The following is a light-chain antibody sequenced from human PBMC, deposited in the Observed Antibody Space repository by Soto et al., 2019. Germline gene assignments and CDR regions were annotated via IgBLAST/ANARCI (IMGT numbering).Light chain of an antibody. CDR2: GIS. CDR3: QQYVTSSPRT. J-gene: IGKJ1*01. Sequence: EIVLTQSPGTLSLSPGERATLSCRASHTISSSYLAWYQQKPGQAPRLLMYGISRSATGIPDRFSGSGSVTDFTLAITRLEPEDFAVYYCQQYVTSSPRTFGQGTKVEIK. CDR1: HTISSSY. V-gene: IGKV3-20*01.